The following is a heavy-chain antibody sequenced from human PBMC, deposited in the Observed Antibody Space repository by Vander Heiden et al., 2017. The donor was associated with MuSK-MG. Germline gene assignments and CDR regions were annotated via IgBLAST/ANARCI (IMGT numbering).Heavy chain of an antibody. J-gene: IGHJ4*02. CDR2: ISGSGTNT. D-gene: IGHD3-22*01. Sequence: EVQLLESGGGLVQPGGSLRLSCAASGFTFSIYPMSWVRQAPGKGLEWVSLISGSGTNTYYADSVKGRFNISRDNSKNTLYLQMNSLRVEDTAIYYCAKGDHDSSGYFPPSFDYWGQGTLVTVSS. CDR1: GFTFSIYP. V-gene: IGHV3-23*01. CDR3: AKGDHDSSGYFPPSFDY.